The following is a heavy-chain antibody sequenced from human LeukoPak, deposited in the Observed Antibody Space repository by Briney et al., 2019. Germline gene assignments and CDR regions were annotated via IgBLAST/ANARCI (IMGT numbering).Heavy chain of an antibody. Sequence: GGSLRLSCAASGFTFSSYWMHWVRQAPGKGLVWVSRLKFDGTITQYADSVKGRFTVSRDNAKNTLYLQMDSLRAEDTAVYYCAEQANNWFDPWGQGTLVTVSS. CDR1: GFTFSSYW. D-gene: IGHD1/OR15-1a*01. J-gene: IGHJ5*02. V-gene: IGHV3-74*03. CDR2: LKFDGTIT. CDR3: AEQANNWFDP.